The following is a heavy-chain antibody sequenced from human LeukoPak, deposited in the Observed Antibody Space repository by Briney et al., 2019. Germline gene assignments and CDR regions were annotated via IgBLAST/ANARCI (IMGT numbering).Heavy chain of an antibody. CDR3: ARGPDFWSGYYYFDY. Sequence: PGGSLRLSCAASGFTFSSYAMSWVRQAPGKGLEWVSATSGSGGSTYYADSVKGRFTISRDNSKNTLYLQMNSLRAEDTAVYYCARGPDFWSGYYYFDYWGQGTLVTVSS. J-gene: IGHJ4*02. V-gene: IGHV3-23*01. CDR2: TSGSGGST. CDR1: GFTFSSYA. D-gene: IGHD3-3*01.